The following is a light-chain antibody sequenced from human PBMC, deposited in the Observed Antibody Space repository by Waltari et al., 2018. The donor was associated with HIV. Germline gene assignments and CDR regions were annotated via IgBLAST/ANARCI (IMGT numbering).Light chain of an antibody. J-gene: IGKJ2*01. CDR1: LTLRSSGGFTY. Sequence: IAPTQSPSIEAVAPGEPAFTSCKSNLTLRSSGGFTYLDWFLQKSGHSPHLLIYLSPFRASGVPARFSGRGSGTDFTLIITDVEPEDVGVYYCMQTLQTPFTFGQGTKLEL. V-gene: IGKV2-28*01. CDR2: LSP. CDR3: MQTLQTPFT.